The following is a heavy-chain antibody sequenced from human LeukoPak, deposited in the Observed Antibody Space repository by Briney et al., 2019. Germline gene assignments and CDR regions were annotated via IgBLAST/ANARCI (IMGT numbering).Heavy chain of an antibody. J-gene: IGHJ3*01. D-gene: IGHD6-6*01. CDR2: INHSGST. V-gene: IGHV4-34*01. Sequence: SETLSLTCAVYGESFSGYYWSWVRQSPGKGLEWIGEINHSGSTNYNSSLKSRVTISVDTSKSQFSLRLSSVTAADTAVYYCAKVYSSSSRDAFDVWGQGTMVTVSS. CDR3: AKVYSSSSRDAFDV. CDR1: GESFSGYY.